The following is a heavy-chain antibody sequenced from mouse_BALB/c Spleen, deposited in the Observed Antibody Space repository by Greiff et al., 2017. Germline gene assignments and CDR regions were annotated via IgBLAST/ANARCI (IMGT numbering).Heavy chain of an antibody. V-gene: IGHV1-18*01. Sequence: EVKLVESGPELVKPGASVKVSCKASGYAFTSYNMHWVKQSHGKSLEWIGGINPNNGGTSYNQKFKGKATLTVDKSSSTAYMELRSLTSEDSAVYYCARVGKGSYAMDYWGQGTSVTVSS. J-gene: IGHJ4*01. CDR3: ARVGKGSYAMDY. D-gene: IGHD4-1*01. CDR2: INPNNGGT. CDR1: GYAFTSYN.